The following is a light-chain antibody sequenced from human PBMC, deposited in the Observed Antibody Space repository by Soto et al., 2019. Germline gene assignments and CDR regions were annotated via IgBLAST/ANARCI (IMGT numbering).Light chain of an antibody. V-gene: IGKV2-30*01. CDR2: KVS. Sequence: DVAMTQSPLSLPVTLGQPASISCRSSQSLTYSDGNTYLNWFHLRPGQSPRRLIYKVSNRDSGVPDRFSGSASGTDFTLKISRVEAEDVGVYSCIQGTHWPPYTFGQGTKLEIK. CDR1: QSLTYSDGNTY. CDR3: IQGTHWPPYT. J-gene: IGKJ2*01.